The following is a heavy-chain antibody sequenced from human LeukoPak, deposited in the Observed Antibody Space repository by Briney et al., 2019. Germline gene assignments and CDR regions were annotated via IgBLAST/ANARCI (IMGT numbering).Heavy chain of an antibody. CDR1: GYTFTSYD. V-gene: IGHV1-18*01. Sequence: ASVRVSCKASGYTFTSYDIGWVRQAAGPGLEWMGCISAYNGNTNYAQKLQGRVTMTTDTSTSTAYMELRSLRSDDTAVYYCAGGKPHRGAGYFDYWGQGTLVTVSS. CDR3: AGGKPHRGAGYFDY. D-gene: IGHD3-10*01. J-gene: IGHJ4*02. CDR2: ISAYNGNT.